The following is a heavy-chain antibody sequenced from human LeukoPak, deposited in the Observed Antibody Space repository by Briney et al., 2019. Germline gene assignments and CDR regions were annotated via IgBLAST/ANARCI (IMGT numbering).Heavy chain of an antibody. J-gene: IGHJ4*02. CDR3: ARAPAGDYVWGSYRLDC. Sequence: SETLSLTCAVSGGSISSSNWWSWVRQPPGKGLEWIGEIYHSGSTNYNPSLKSRVTISVDKSKNQFSLKLSSVTAADTAVYYCARAPAGDYVWGSYRLDCWGQGTLVTVSS. CDR1: GGSISSSNW. V-gene: IGHV4-4*02. CDR2: IYHSGST. D-gene: IGHD3-16*01.